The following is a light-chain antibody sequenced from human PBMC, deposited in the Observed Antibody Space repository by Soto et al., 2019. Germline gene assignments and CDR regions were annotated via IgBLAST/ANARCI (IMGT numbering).Light chain of an antibody. CDR3: QQTLSVPRT. Sequence: EIVMTQSPATLSVSPGEGATLSCRASQSVGSNLAWFQQKPGQAPRLLMYGASTRATGIPARFSGSGSGTEFTLTISSLQPEDFAVYYCQQTLSVPRTFGLGTKVEIK. CDR2: GAS. CDR1: QSVGSN. V-gene: IGKV3-15*01. J-gene: IGKJ1*01.